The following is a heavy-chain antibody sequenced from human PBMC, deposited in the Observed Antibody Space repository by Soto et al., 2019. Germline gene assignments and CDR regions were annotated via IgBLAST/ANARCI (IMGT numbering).Heavy chain of an antibody. D-gene: IGHD3-3*01. CDR1: GFTFSSYG. J-gene: IGHJ6*03. Sequence: QVQLVESGGGVVQPGRSLRLSCAASGFTFSSYGIHWVRQAPGKGLEWVAVISYDGGNKFYADSVKGRFTISRDTSKNTLFLQMNSLRGEDTAVYYCAKARCRFLESDYYMDVWGKGTTVTVSS. V-gene: IGHV3-30*18. CDR3: AKARCRFLESDYYMDV. CDR2: ISYDGGNK.